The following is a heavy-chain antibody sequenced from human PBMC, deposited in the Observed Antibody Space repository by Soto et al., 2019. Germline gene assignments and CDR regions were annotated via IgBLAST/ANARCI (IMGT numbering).Heavy chain of an antibody. J-gene: IGHJ4*02. CDR3: AMEYCSSTGCYRDY. CDR2: IIPILGIA. Sequence: QVQLVQSGAEEKKPGPSVKVSCKASGGTFSSYTISWVRQAPGQGLEWMGRIIPILGIANYAQKFQGRVTITADKATSTAYMELSSLRCEDTAVYYCAMEYCSSTGCYRDYWGQGTLVTVSS. V-gene: IGHV1-69*02. D-gene: IGHD2-2*02. CDR1: GGTFSSYT.